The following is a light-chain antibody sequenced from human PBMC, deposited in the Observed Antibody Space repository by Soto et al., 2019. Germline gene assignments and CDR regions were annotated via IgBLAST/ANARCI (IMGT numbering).Light chain of an antibody. J-gene: IGLJ1*01. CDR1: SSDVGGYNY. CDR3: CSYAGSYTFYV. V-gene: IGLV2-11*01. Sequence: QSVLTQPRSVCGSPGQSVTISCTGTSSDVGGYNYVSWYQQHPGKAPKLMIYDVSNRPSGVPDRFSGSKSGNTASLTISGLQAEDEADYYCCSYAGSYTFYVFGTGTKLTVL. CDR2: DVS.